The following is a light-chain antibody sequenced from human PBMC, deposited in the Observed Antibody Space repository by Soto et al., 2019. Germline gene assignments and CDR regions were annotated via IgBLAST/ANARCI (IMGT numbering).Light chain of an antibody. V-gene: IGKV1-5*01. CDR3: QQYENYWT. J-gene: IGKJ1*01. Sequence: DIQLTQSHFTLSATAGDRVTLTCRASQSISSWLAWYQHKPGKAPKLLIYDASNLDSGVPSRFSGSGSGTEFSLTISNLQPDDCATYYCQQYENYWTFGQGTKVDI. CDR2: DAS. CDR1: QSISSW.